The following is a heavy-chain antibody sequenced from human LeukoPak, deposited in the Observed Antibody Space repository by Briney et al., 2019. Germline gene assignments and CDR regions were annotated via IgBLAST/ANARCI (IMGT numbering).Heavy chain of an antibody. D-gene: IGHD4-11*01. CDR2: VDPDDGQR. V-gene: IGHV1-24*01. CDR3: AAVSGHYTLLDA. CDR1: GYTLNDIS. J-gene: IGHJ5*02. Sequence: GASVKVSCKISGYTLNDISMHWVRQPPGKGLEWMGGVDPDDGQRVYAQKLQGRVTMTEDTSTNTAYMELSRLRSEDTAVYYCAAVSGHYTLLDAWGQGALVTVST.